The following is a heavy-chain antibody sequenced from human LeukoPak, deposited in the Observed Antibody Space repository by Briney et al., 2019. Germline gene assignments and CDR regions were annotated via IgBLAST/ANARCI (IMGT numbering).Heavy chain of an antibody. D-gene: IGHD2-2*01. J-gene: IGHJ4*02. CDR3: ARDAVGYCSSTSCYGGFDY. CDR1: GFTFSDYY. V-gene: IGHV3-11*04. CDR2: ISSSGSTI. Sequence: GGSLRLSCAASGFTFSDYYMSWIRQAPGKGLEWVSYISSSGSTIYYADSVKGRFTISRDNAKNSLYPQMNSLRAEDTAVYYCARDAVGYCSSTSCYGGFDYWGQGTLVTVSS.